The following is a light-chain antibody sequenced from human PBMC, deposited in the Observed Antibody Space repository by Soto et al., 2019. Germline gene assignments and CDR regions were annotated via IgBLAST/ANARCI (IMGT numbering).Light chain of an antibody. CDR1: QSVSYN. CDR3: QQYNNWPRT. V-gene: IGKV3-15*01. CDR2: GPS. Sequence: EIVLTQSPGTLSFSPGERATLSCRASQSVSYNLAWYQHKPGQAPRLLIYGPSTRATGIPARFSGSGSGTEFTLTISSLQSEDFALYYCQQYNNWPRTFGQGTKVDI. J-gene: IGKJ1*01.